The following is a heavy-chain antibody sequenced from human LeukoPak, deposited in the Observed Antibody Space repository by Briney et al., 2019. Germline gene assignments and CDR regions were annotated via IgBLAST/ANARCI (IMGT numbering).Heavy chain of an antibody. CDR1: GYTFTGYY. Sequence: GASVKVSCKASGYTFTGYYMHWVRQAPGQGLEWMGWINPNSGGTNYAQKSQGRVTMTRDTSISTAYMELSRLRSDDTAVYYCASLSLAYCGGDCLGTYFQHWGQGTLVTVSS. CDR3: ASLSLAYCGGDCLGTYFQH. V-gene: IGHV1-2*02. J-gene: IGHJ1*01. CDR2: INPNSGGT. D-gene: IGHD2-21*01.